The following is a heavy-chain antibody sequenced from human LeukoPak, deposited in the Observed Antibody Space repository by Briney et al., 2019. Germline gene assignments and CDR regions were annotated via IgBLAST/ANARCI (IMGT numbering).Heavy chain of an antibody. J-gene: IGHJ4*02. CDR2: IYYSGST. CDR3: ARGSSSGLPPSFDY. Sequence: SETLSLTCTVSGGSISSSSYYWGWIRQPPGKGLEWIGSIYYSGSTYYNPSLKSRVTISVDTSKNQFSLKLSSVTAADTAVYYCARGSSSGLPPSFDYWGQGTLVTVSS. D-gene: IGHD6-19*01. CDR1: GGSISSSSYY. V-gene: IGHV4-39*01.